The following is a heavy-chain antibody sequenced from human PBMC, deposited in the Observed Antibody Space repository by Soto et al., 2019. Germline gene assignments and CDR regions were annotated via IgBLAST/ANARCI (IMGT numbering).Heavy chain of an antibody. V-gene: IGHV4-39*01. D-gene: IGHD6-19*01. CDR3: ARVYRGYDSPYSSGGYRFGLSEHYYYYGMDV. CDR2: IYYSGST. J-gene: IGHJ6*02. CDR1: GGSIRSSSYY. Sequence: KPSETLSLTCTVSGGSIRSSSYYWGWIRQPPGKGLEWIGSIYYSGSTYYNPSLKSRVTISVDTSKNQFSLKLSSVAAADTAVYYCARVYRGYDSPYSSGGYRFGLSEHYYYYGMDVWGQGTTVTVSS.